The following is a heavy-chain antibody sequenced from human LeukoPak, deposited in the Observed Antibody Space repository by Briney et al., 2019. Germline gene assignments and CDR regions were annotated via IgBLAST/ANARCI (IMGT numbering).Heavy chain of an antibody. CDR2: IYYSGST. CDR3: ARLLFYDSSGYYARFDY. D-gene: IGHD3-22*01. V-gene: IGHV4-59*12. J-gene: IGHJ4*02. CDR1: GGSISSYY. Sequence: SETLSLTCTVSGGSISSYYWSWIRQPPGKGLEWIGYIYYSGSTNYNPSLKSRVTISVNTSKNQFFLKLSPVTAADTAVYYCARLLFYDSSGYYARFDYWGQGTLVTVSS.